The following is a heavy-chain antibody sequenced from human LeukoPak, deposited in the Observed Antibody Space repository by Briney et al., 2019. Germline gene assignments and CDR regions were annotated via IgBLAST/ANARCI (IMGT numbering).Heavy chain of an antibody. J-gene: IGHJ3*02. CDR2: IYSGGST. CDR3: ARDVTAEDAFDI. V-gene: IGHV3-66*01. CDR1: GFTVSSNF. D-gene: IGHD2-21*02. Sequence: GGSLRLSCAASGFTVSSNFMSWVRQAPGKGLEWVSMIYSGGSTYYADSVKGRFTISRDNSKNTLYLQMNSLRAEDTAVYYCARDVTAEDAFDIWGQGTMVTVSS.